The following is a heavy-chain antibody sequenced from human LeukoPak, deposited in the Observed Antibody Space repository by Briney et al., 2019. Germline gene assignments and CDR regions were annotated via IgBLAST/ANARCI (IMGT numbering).Heavy chain of an antibody. CDR1: GFTFSDDY. Sequence: PGGSLRLSCAASGFTFSDDYMSWIRQAPGKGLEWVSYISSSSGYTNYADSVKGRFTISRDNAKNSLYLQMNSLRAEDTAVYYCARSRGAGPGGYFDYWGQGTLVAVSS. CDR3: ARSRGAGPGGYFDY. V-gene: IGHV3-11*03. D-gene: IGHD6-19*01. J-gene: IGHJ4*02. CDR2: ISSSSGYT.